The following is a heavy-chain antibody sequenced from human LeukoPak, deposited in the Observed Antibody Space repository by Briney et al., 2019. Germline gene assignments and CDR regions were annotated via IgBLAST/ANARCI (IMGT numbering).Heavy chain of an antibody. Sequence: GGSLRLSCGASGFTFSSYGMSWVRQAPGKGLEWVSGIRGSGDSTYYADSVKGRFTISRDNSMNTLYLQMNSLRAEDTAVYYCARVTYGSGTYGAFDYWGQGTLVTVSS. V-gene: IGHV3-23*01. D-gene: IGHD3-10*01. J-gene: IGHJ4*02. CDR2: IRGSGDST. CDR3: ARVTYGSGTYGAFDY. CDR1: GFTFSSYG.